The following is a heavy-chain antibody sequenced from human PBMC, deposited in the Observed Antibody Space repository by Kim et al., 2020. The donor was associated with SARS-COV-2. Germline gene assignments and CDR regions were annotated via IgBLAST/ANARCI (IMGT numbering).Heavy chain of an antibody. CDR2: IWFDGNNK. CDR3: ARDQSAAGTD. D-gene: IGHD1-1*01. J-gene: IGHJ4*02. Sequence: GGSLRLSCVASGFTFSNYFMHWVRQAPGKGLEWVAVIWFDGNNKYYADSVRGRFTISRYNSKNTVYLQMNSLRAEDTAVYYCARDQSAAGTDWGQGTLGT. V-gene: IGHV3-33*01. CDR1: GFTFSNYF.